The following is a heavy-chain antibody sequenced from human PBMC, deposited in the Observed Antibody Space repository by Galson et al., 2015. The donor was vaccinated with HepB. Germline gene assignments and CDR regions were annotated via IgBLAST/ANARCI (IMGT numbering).Heavy chain of an antibody. CDR2: MNPNSGNT. V-gene: IGHV1-8*01. D-gene: IGHD5-18*01. Sequence: SVKVSCKASGYTFTSYDINWVRQATGQGLEWMGWMNPNSGNTGYAQKFQGRVTMTRNTSISTAYMELSSLRSEDTAVYYCARGRGRAYSYGYSKAPYYMDVWGKGTTVTVSS. CDR1: GYTFTSYD. CDR3: ARGRGRAYSYGYSKAPYYMDV. J-gene: IGHJ6*03.